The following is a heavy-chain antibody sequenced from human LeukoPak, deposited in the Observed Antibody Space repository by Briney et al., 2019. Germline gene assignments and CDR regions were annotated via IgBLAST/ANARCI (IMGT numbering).Heavy chain of an antibody. Sequence: ASVNVSRKASGYTFDNFGVSLVRQGPGQGLEWMGWISAYTDNTHYAQNLQGRVTMTTESTTSTAYLELRSLRSDDTAVYYCARGSWILGYWGQGTLVTVSS. V-gene: IGHV1-18*01. CDR3: ARGSWILGY. CDR1: GYTFDNFG. CDR2: ISAYTDNT. D-gene: IGHD5-18*01. J-gene: IGHJ4*02.